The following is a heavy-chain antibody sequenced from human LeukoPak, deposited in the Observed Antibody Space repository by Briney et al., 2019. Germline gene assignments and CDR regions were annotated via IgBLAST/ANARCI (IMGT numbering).Heavy chain of an antibody. CDR2: IWYDESKK. D-gene: IGHD2-15*01. CDR1: GYTFTNYG. CDR3: ARDGGAGLDY. Sequence: GGSLRLSCAASGYTFTNYGMPWVRQAPVVGLEWVSVIWYDESKKYYGESVKGRFTISRDTSKNTLYLQMNSLRVEDTAVYFCARDGGAGLDYWGQGTLVTVSS. V-gene: IGHV3-33*01. J-gene: IGHJ4*02.